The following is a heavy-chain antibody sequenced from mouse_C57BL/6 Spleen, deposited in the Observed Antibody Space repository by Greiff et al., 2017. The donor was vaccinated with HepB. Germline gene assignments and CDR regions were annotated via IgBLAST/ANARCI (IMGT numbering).Heavy chain of an antibody. CDR1: GYAFSSSW. J-gene: IGHJ3*01. D-gene: IGHD2-4*01. Sequence: QVQLKQSGPELVKPGASVKISCKASGYAFSSSWMNWVKQRPGKGLEWIGRIYPGDGDTNYNGKFKGKATLTADKSSSTAYMQLSSLTSEDSAVYFCATYYDFLFAYWGQGTLVTVSA. V-gene: IGHV1-82*01. CDR3: ATYYDFLFAY. CDR2: IYPGDGDT.